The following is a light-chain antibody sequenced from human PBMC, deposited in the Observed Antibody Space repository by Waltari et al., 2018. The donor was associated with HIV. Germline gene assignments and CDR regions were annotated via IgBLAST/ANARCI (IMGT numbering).Light chain of an antibody. V-gene: IGKV1-39*01. CDR1: QTISNY. CDR2: VGS. Sequence: DIEMTQSPSPLSASVGDRVSITCRASQTISNYLNWYQQKTGRAPLVLISVGSFRQGGVPSRFSASVSGTDFTLTISGLQPEDFATYYCQQTYSLPLTFGPGTKLDFK. CDR3: QQTYSLPLT. J-gene: IGKJ3*01.